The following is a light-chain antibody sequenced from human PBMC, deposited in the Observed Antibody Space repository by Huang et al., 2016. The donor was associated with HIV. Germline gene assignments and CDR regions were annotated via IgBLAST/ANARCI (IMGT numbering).Light chain of an antibody. CDR1: QSVTNY. V-gene: IGKV3-11*01. CDR3: QQRSVGLT. Sequence: EIVLTQSPATLSLSPGERATLSCRASQSVTNYLAWYQQKPGQAPRLRIYDTSNRASGIPARFSGSGSGADFTLTISSLEPDDFAVYYCQQRSVGLTFGGGTKVEIK. CDR2: DTS. J-gene: IGKJ4*01.